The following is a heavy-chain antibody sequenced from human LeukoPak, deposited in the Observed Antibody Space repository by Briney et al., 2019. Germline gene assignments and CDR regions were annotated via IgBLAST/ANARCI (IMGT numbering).Heavy chain of an antibody. CDR2: ISWNSGSI. Sequence: GGSLRLSCAASGFTFDDYAMHWVRQAPGKGLEWVSGISWNSGSIGYADSVKGRFTISRDNAKNSLYLQMSSLRAEDTALYYCAKGTTMVRGVPFDYWGQGTLVTVSS. CDR3: AKGTTMVRGVPFDY. D-gene: IGHD3-10*01. CDR1: GFTFDDYA. V-gene: IGHV3-9*01. J-gene: IGHJ4*02.